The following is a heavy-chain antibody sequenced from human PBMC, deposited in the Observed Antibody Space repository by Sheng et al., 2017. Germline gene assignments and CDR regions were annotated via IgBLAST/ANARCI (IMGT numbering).Heavy chain of an antibody. Sequence: QVQLQQWGAGLLKPSETLSLTCAVYGGSFSGYYWSWIRQPPREGAWSGLGKVNHSGSTNYNPSLKSRVTISVDTSKNQFSLKLSSVTAADTAVYYCARRRVQRGVFDYWGQGTLVTVSS. J-gene: IGHJ4*02. CDR1: GGSFSGYY. CDR3: ARRRVQRGVFDY. CDR2: VNHSGST. V-gene: IGHV4-34*01. D-gene: IGHD3-10*01.